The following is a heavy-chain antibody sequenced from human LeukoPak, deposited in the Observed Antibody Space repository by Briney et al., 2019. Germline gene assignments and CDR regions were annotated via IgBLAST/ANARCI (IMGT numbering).Heavy chain of an antibody. J-gene: IGHJ4*02. CDR2: ITSDGSST. CDR1: GFTFSGTW. D-gene: IGHD3-10*01. V-gene: IGHV3-74*01. CDR3: ARDRYYIFDY. Sequence: GGSLRLSCAASGFTFSGTWMNWVRQGPGKGLEWVSRITSDGSSTIYADSVKGRFTISRDNAKSTVYLQMNSLRAEDTAVYFCARDRYYIFDYWGQGTLVTVSS.